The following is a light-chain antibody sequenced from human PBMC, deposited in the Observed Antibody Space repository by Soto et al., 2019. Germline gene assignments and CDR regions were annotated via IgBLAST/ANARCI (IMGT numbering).Light chain of an antibody. CDR3: QTWGTGTRA. Sequence: QSVLAQSPSASASLGGSVRLTCTLSSGHTTYVIAWHQQQAEKAPRYLMKVNSDGSYIKGDGIPDRFSGSSSGAERYLTSARLQSEEEGDYYCQTWGTGTRAFGGGTKLTVL. J-gene: IGLJ3*02. CDR1: SGHTTYV. V-gene: IGLV4-69*01. CDR2: VNSDGSY.